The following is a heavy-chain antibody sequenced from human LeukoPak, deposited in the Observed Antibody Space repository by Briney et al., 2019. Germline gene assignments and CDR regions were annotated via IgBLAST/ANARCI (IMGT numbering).Heavy chain of an antibody. V-gene: IGHV4-59*11. Sequence: SETLSLTCTVSDGSISSHYWSWIRQPPGKGLEWIGYIYYSGSTNYNPSLKSRVTISVDTSKNQFSLKLSSVTAADTAVYYCARDGYYDFRTGWFDPWGQGTLVTVSS. J-gene: IGHJ5*02. CDR1: DGSISSHY. D-gene: IGHD3-3*01. CDR2: IYYSGST. CDR3: ARDGYYDFRTGWFDP.